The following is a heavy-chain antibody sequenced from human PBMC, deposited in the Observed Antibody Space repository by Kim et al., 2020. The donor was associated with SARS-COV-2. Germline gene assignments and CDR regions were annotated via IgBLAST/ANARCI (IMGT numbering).Heavy chain of an antibody. CDR1: GFTFSSYA. D-gene: IGHD3-10*01. V-gene: IGHV3-64D*09. Sequence: GGSLRLSCSASGFTFSSYAMHWVRQAPGKGLEYVSAISSNGGSTYYADSVKGRFTISRDNSKNTLYLQMSSLRAEDTAVYYCVKSKVLLWFGEQYYFDYWGQGTLVTVSS. CDR3: VKSKVLLWFGEQYYFDY. CDR2: ISSNGGST. J-gene: IGHJ4*02.